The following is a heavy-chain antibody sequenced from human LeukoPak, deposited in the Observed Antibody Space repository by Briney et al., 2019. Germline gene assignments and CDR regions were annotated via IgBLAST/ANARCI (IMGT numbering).Heavy chain of an antibody. CDR1: GFTFSSYA. D-gene: IGHD2-8*02. CDR2: ISGSGGST. V-gene: IGHV3-23*01. J-gene: IGHJ4*02. Sequence: GGSLRLSCAASGFTFSSYAMSWVRQAPGKGLEWVSAISGSGGSTYYADSVKGRLTISRDNSKNTLYLQMNSLRAEDTAVYYCATYRQVLLPFESWGQGTLVTVSS. CDR3: ATYRQVLLPFES.